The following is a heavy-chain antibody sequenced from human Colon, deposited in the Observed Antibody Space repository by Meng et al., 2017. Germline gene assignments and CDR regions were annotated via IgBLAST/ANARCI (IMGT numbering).Heavy chain of an antibody. D-gene: IGHD6-13*01. V-gene: IGHV3-11*04. CDR1: GFTFSDYY. Sequence: GESLKISCAASGFTFSDYYMSCIRQSPGKGLEWVSYISSSGSTIYYADSVKGRFTISRDNAKNSLYLQMNSLRAEDTAVYYCARDKRSAYSSTSRGSDYWGQGTLVTVSS. CDR3: ARDKRSAYSSTSRGSDY. J-gene: IGHJ4*02. CDR2: ISSSGSTI.